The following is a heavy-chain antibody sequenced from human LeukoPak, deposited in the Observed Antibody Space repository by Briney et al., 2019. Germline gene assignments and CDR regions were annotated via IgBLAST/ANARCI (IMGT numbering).Heavy chain of an antibody. CDR1: GGSISSYY. Sequence: SETLSLTRTVSGGSISSYYWSWIRQPPGKGLEWIGYIYYSGSTNYNPSLKSRVTISVDTSKNQFSLKLSSVTAADTAVYYCARGLLAYYYDSSGYYYYYYGMDVWGQGTTVTVSS. J-gene: IGHJ6*02. CDR3: ARGLLAYYYDSSGYYYYYYGMDV. CDR2: IYYSGST. D-gene: IGHD3-22*01. V-gene: IGHV4-59*01.